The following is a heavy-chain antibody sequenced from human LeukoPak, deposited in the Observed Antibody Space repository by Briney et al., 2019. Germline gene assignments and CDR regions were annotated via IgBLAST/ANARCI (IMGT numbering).Heavy chain of an antibody. Sequence: KPGGSLRLSCAASGFTFSYYTMNWVRQAPGKGLEWVSSISSSSSYIYYADSVKGRFTISRDNAKNSLYLQMNSLRAEDTAVYYCARDGVGGFDPWGQGTLVTVSS. D-gene: IGHD2-15*01. CDR3: ARDGVGGFDP. V-gene: IGHV3-21*01. CDR1: GFTFSYYT. J-gene: IGHJ5*02. CDR2: ISSSSSYI.